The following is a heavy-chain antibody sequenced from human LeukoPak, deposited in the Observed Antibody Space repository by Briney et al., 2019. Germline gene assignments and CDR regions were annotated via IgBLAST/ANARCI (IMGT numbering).Heavy chain of an antibody. Sequence: PSETLSLTCTVSGGSISSSSYYWGWIRQPPGKGLEWIGSIYYSGSTYYNPSLKSRVTISVDTSKNQFSLKLSSVTAADTAVYYCARGRQGFLGTFYYYYMDVWGKGTTVTVSS. CDR2: IYYSGST. CDR1: GGSISSSSYY. J-gene: IGHJ6*03. V-gene: IGHV4-39*01. CDR3: ARGRQGFLGTFYYYYMDV. D-gene: IGHD3-10*01.